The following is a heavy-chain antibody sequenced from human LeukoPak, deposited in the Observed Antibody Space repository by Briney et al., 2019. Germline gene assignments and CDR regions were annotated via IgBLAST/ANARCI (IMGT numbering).Heavy chain of an antibody. V-gene: IGHV3-7*01. Sequence: GGSLRLSCAGSGFTFSNSWMGWVRQAPGKGLEWVANVQHIGGETYYVDSVKGRFTISRDNAKNSLYLQMNSLRAEDTAVYYCAREGGGQLETDYWGQGTLVTVSS. J-gene: IGHJ4*02. CDR3: AREGGGQLETDY. CDR1: GFTFSNSW. D-gene: IGHD6-6*01. CDR2: VQHIGGET.